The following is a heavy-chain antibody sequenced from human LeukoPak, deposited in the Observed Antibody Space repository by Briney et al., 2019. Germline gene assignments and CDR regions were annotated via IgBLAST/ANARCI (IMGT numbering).Heavy chain of an antibody. CDR3: ARDPNDYDAFDI. CDR2: MNPNSGNT. J-gene: IGHJ3*02. Sequence: ASVKVSCKASGYTFAGYDINWVRQATGQGLEWMGWMNPNSGNTGYAQKFQGRVTMTRNTSISTAYMELSSLRSEDTAVYYCARDPNDYDAFDIWGQGTMVTVSS. D-gene: IGHD4-11*01. V-gene: IGHV1-8*01. CDR1: GYTFAGYD.